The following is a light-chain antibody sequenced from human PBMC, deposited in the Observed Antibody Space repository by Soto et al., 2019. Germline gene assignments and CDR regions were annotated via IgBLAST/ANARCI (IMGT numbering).Light chain of an antibody. V-gene: IGLV2-14*01. CDR1: SSDVGGYNS. Sequence: QSVLTQPASVSGSPGQSITISCTGTSSDVGGYNSVSWYQQHPGKAPKVMIYDVTYQPSGVSNRFSGSKSGNTASLTISGLQAEDEADYYCSSYTSTITRVFGTGTKLTVL. CDR3: SSYTSTITRV. CDR2: DVT. J-gene: IGLJ1*01.